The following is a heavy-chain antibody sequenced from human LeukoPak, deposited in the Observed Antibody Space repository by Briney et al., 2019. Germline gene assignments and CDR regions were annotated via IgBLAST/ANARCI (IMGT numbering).Heavy chain of an antibody. D-gene: IGHD3-10*01. Sequence: GGSLRLSCAASGFAFSSYGMHWVRQVSGKGLEWVSAIGHAGDTYYADYVKGRFTISREDDQNYFFLQMNSLIAGDTAAYFYAAFGDSIYWGQGTLVTVSS. CDR3: AAFGDSIY. CDR2: IGHAGDT. CDR1: GFAFSSYG. J-gene: IGHJ4*02. V-gene: IGHV3-13*01.